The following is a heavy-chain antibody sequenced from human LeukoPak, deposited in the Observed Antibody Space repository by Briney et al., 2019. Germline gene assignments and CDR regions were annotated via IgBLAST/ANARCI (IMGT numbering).Heavy chain of an antibody. CDR2: ISTYNGNT. D-gene: IGHD2-15*01. CDR3: ARVGSDCSDGNCY. V-gene: IGHV1-18*01. CDR1: GYTFTRFG. J-gene: IGHJ4*02. Sequence: ASVEVSCKASGYTFTRFGITWVRQAPGQGLEWMGWISTYNGNTNYAQNLQGRVTMTTDTSTNTAYMELRSLTSDDTALYYCARVGSDCSDGNCYWGQGTLVTVSS.